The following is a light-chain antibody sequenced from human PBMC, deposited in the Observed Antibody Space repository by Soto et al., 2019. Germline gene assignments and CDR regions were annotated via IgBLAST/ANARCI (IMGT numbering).Light chain of an antibody. CDR1: QSVSSN. Sequence: EIVMTQSPATLSVSPGERATLSCRASQSVSSNLAWYQQKPGQAPRLLIYGASTRATGIPARFSGSESGTEVPLTISSLQSEDFAVHYCQQYNNWPPLTFGGGTKVEIK. J-gene: IGKJ4*01. V-gene: IGKV3-15*01. CDR3: QQYNNWPPLT. CDR2: GAS.